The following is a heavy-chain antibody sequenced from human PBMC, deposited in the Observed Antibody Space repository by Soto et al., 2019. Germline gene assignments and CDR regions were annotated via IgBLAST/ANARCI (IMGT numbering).Heavy chain of an antibody. CDR2: ISGSGGST. CDR1: GFTFSSYA. Sequence: GGSLRISCAAYGFTFSSYAMRWVRQAPGKGLEWVSAISGSGGSTYYADSVKGRFTISRDNSKNTLYLQMNSLRAEDTAVYYCAKGNVLFCCGDCFSEYFHLSGQGTLVTVSS. J-gene: IGHJ1*01. CDR3: AKGNVLFCCGDCFSEYFHL. D-gene: IGHD2-21*01. V-gene: IGHV3-23*01.